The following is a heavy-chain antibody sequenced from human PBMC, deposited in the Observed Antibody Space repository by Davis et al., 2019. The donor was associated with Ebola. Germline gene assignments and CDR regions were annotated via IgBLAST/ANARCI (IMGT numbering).Heavy chain of an antibody. Sequence: PGGSLRLSCAASGFTFSDYYMSWIRQAPGKGLEWVSYISSSGSTIYYADSVKGRFTISRDNAKNSLYLQMNSLRAEDTAVYYCARGVALSLRFLEWLPIPVFDYWGQGTLVTVSS. CDR3: ARGVALSLRFLEWLPIPVFDY. D-gene: IGHD3-3*01. CDR2: ISSSGSTI. CDR1: GFTFSDYY. V-gene: IGHV3-11*04. J-gene: IGHJ4*02.